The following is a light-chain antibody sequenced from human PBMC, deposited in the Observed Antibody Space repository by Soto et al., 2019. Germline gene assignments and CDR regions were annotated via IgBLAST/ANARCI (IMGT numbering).Light chain of an antibody. CDR2: DAS. J-gene: IGKJ1*01. CDR3: QQYDDNSRT. V-gene: IGKV1-5*01. Sequence: DIQMTHSPSTLSASVGDRVTISCRASQSISSWLAWYQQKPGKAPKLLMSDASSLERGVPSRFSGSGSGTEFTLTISSLQPDDFATYYCQQYDDNSRTFGLGTKVDI. CDR1: QSISSW.